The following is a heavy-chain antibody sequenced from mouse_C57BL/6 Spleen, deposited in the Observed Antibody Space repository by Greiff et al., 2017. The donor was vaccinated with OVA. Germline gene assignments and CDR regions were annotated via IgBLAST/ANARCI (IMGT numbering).Heavy chain of an antibody. V-gene: IGHV6-3*01. Sequence: EVQRVESGGGLVQPGGSMKLSCVASGFTFSNYWMNWVRQSPEQGLEWVAQIRLKSDNYASHYAESVKGRFTISRADSKSSVYLQMNNLRSEETGIYYWTEEPYEYDGYWYFDVWGTGTTVTVSS. D-gene: IGHD2-4*01. CDR2: IRLKSDNYAS. CDR3: TEEPYEYDGYWYFDV. CDR1: GFTFSNYW. J-gene: IGHJ1*03.